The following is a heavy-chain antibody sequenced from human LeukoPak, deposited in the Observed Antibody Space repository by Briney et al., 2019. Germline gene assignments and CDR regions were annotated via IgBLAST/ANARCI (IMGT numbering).Heavy chain of an antibody. J-gene: IGHJ4*02. CDR1: GGSFSGYC. V-gene: IGHV4-34*01. CDR3: AAGWNLDY. Sequence: PSETLSLTCAVYGGSFSGYCWSWIRQPPGKGLEWIGEINHSGSTYYNPSLKSRVTISVDTSKNQFSLKLSSVTAADTAVYYCAAGWNLDYWGQGTLVTVSS. D-gene: IGHD1-1*01. CDR2: INHSGST.